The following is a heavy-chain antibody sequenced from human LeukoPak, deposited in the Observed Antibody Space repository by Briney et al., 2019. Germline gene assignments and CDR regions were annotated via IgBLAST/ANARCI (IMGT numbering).Heavy chain of an antibody. J-gene: IGHJ3*01. CDR1: GYTFTSYD. Sequence: KVSCKASGYTFTSYDINWVRQATGQGLEWMGWMNPNSGNTGYAQKFQGRVTITRNTSISTAYMELSSLRSEDTAVYYCARGGYDFWSGYYTGDWFDPWGQGTMVTVSS. CDR3: ARGGYDFWSGYYTGDWFDP. CDR2: MNPNSGNT. D-gene: IGHD3-3*01. V-gene: IGHV1-8*03.